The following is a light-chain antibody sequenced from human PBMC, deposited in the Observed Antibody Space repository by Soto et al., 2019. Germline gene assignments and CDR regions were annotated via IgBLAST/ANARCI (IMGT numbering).Light chain of an antibody. V-gene: IGLV2-14*01. CDR1: SSDVGGYNS. Sequence: QSALTQPASVSGSPGQSITISCTGTSSDVGGYNSVSWYQHHPGKAPKLMIYEVSYRPSGVSNRFSGSKSGNTASLTISGLQAEDEADNYCRSYTRSSTYVFGTGTKLNAL. CDR2: EVS. CDR3: RSYTRSSTYV. J-gene: IGLJ1*01.